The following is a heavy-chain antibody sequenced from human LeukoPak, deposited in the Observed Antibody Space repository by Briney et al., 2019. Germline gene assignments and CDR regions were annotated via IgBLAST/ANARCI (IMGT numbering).Heavy chain of an antibody. CDR3: AKGTSIFRHLIDY. CDR2: ISGSGGST. V-gene: IGHV3-23*01. D-gene: IGHD3-9*01. Sequence: PGGSLRLSCAASGFTCSSYAMSWVRQAPGKGLEWVSAISGSGGSTYYADSVKGRFTISRDNSKNTLYLQMNSLRAEDTAVYYCAKGTSIFRHLIDYWGQGTLVTVSS. CDR1: GFTCSSYA. J-gene: IGHJ4*02.